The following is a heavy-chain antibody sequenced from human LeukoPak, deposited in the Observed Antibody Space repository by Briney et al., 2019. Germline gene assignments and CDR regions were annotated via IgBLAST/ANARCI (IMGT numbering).Heavy chain of an antibody. J-gene: IGHJ3*02. Sequence: GGSLRLSCVASELTFSSYSMNWVRQAPGQGLEWVSSISSSSYIYYADSVRGRFTISRDNAKNSVYLQMNSLRAEDTAVYYCARGQHPSDAFDIWGQGTMVTVSS. CDR2: ISSSSYI. CDR3: ARGQHPSDAFDI. D-gene: IGHD6-13*01. CDR1: ELTFSSYS. V-gene: IGHV3-21*01.